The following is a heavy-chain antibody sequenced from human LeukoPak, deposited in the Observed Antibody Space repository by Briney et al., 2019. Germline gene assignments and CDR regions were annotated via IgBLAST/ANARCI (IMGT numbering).Heavy chain of an antibody. J-gene: IGHJ5*02. CDR1: GFTFSSYE. V-gene: IGHV3-48*03. Sequence: GGSLRLSCAASGFTFSSYEMNWVRQAPGKGLEWVSYISSSGSTIYYADSVKGRFTISRDNSKNTLYLQMNSLRAEDTAVYYCAKVLGWELPPAPWFDPWGQGTLVTVSS. D-gene: IGHD1-26*01. CDR3: AKVLGWELPPAPWFDP. CDR2: ISSSGSTI.